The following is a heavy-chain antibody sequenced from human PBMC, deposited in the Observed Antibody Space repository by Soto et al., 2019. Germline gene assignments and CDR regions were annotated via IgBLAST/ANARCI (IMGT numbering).Heavy chain of an antibody. D-gene: IGHD5-12*01. V-gene: IGHV4-59*01. CDR3: ARAPMGGYDYYYYFDY. CDR2: IYYSGST. Sequence: PSETLSLTCIVSGGSINSYYWSWIRQPPGKGLEWIGYIYYSGSTSYNPSLKSRVTISVDTSKNQFSLKLTSVTAADTAVYYCARAPMGGYDYYYYFDYWGQGALVTVSS. J-gene: IGHJ4*02. CDR1: GGSINSYY.